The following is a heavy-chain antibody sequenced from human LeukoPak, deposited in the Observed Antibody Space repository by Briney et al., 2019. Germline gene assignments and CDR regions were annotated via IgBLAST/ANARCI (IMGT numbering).Heavy chain of an antibody. D-gene: IGHD4-23*01. V-gene: IGHV1-2*04. J-gene: IGHJ4*02. CDR1: GYTFTGYY. Sequence: ASVKVSCKASGYTFTGYYMHWVRQAPGQGLEWMGWINPNSGGTNYAQKFQGWVTMTRDTSISTAYMELSRLRSEDTAVYYCATDFDYGGNSRGGWGQGTLVTVSS. CDR3: ATDFDYGGNSRGG. CDR2: INPNSGGT.